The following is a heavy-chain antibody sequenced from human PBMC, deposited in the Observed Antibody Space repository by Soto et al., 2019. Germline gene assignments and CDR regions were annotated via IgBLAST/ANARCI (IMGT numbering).Heavy chain of an antibody. Sequence: EVQLLESGGVLVQPGGSLRLSCAASGFAFSAYAMNWVRQAPGKGRAWVSVISGTGRSTYYADSVKGRFTISRDHSKNTVYLHMNSLRAEDTAVDYCVKEGRGYAIPADFDYWGQGTLVTVSS. D-gene: IGHD2-8*01. CDR3: VKEGRGYAIPADFDY. CDR1: GFAFSAYA. V-gene: IGHV3-23*01. J-gene: IGHJ4*02. CDR2: ISGTGRST.